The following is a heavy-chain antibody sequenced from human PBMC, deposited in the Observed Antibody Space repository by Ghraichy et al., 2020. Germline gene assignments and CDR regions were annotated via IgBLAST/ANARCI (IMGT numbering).Heavy chain of an antibody. CDR3: ARGYCSGGSCYSYFDY. V-gene: IGHV4-31*03. D-gene: IGHD2-15*01. CDR1: GGSISSGGYY. Sequence: SETLSLTCTVSGGSISSGGYYWSWIRQHPGKGLEWIGYIYYSGSTYYNPSLKSRVTISVDTSKNQFSLKLSSVTAAATAVYYCARGYCSGGSCYSYFDYWGQGTLVTVSS. J-gene: IGHJ4*02. CDR2: IYYSGST.